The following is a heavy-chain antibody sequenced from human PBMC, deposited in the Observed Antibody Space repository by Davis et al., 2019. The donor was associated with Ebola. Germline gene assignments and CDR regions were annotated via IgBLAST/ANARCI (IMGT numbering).Heavy chain of an antibody. V-gene: IGHV1-18*01. CDR2: ISAYNGNT. CDR3: ARDYESSGWFDY. Sequence: AASVKVSCKASGGTFSSYAISWVRQAPGQGLEWMGWISAYNGNTNYAQKLQGRVTMTTDTSTSTAYMELRSLRSDDTAVYYCARDYESSGWFDYWGQGTLVTVSS. CDR1: GGTFSSYA. D-gene: IGHD6-19*01. J-gene: IGHJ4*02.